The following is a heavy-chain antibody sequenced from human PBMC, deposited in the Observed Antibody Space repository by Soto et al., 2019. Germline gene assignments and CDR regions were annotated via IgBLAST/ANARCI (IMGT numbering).Heavy chain of an antibody. CDR2: FFSTDET. J-gene: IGHJ6*02. CDR3: ARIKEGYYYYSGMDV. CDR1: GFSLSNAGMG. V-gene: IGHV2-26*01. Sequence: QVTLKESGPVLVKPTETLTLTCTVSGFSLSNAGMGVSWIRQLPGKALEWLAHFFSTDETSYSTSLKNRLTISKDTAKSQVVLTMTNLDPLDTATYYCARIKEGYYYYSGMDVWGQGTTVTVSS.